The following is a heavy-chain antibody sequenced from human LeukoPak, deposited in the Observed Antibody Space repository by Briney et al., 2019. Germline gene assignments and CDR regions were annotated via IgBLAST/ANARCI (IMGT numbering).Heavy chain of an antibody. V-gene: IGHV3-74*01. J-gene: IGHJ4*02. CDR2: INSDGSKT. CDR3: ARAVSGWQAIDD. CDR1: GLTFSISW. D-gene: IGHD6-19*01. Sequence: GGSLRLSCAPSGLTFSISWMYWVRQAPGKGLVWVSDINSDGSKTRYADSVRGRFTISRENAKEMVHQQMNSLRAEDTAVYYCARAVSGWQAIDDWGQGTLVTVSS.